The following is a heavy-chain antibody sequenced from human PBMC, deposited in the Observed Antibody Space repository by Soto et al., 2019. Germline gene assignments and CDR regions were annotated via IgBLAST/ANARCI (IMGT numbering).Heavy chain of an antibody. CDR3: ARGVITISGSVSNY. D-gene: IGHD3-3*01. Sequence: GGSLRLSCAASGFTFSSYAMSWVRQAPGKGLEWLSYISSSGSSVYYADSVKGRFTISRDNAQDSLFLQMDSLRDEDTAVYYCARGVITISGSVSNYWGQGTLVTVSS. CDR1: GFTFSSYA. V-gene: IGHV3-48*02. CDR2: ISSSGSSV. J-gene: IGHJ4*02.